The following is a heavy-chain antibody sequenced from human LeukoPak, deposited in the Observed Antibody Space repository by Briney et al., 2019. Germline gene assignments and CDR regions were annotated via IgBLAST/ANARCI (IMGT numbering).Heavy chain of an antibody. CDR3: ASSLSVDFWSGYPFDY. D-gene: IGHD3-3*01. V-gene: IGHV1-69*13. CDR2: IIPILGTA. J-gene: IGHJ4*02. CDR1: GGTFSRYA. Sequence: PGASANVFCKASGGTFSRYAIRWVRQAPGHGLDWMGEIIPILGTANYAQKFQGRVTITADESTTTAYMELSSLRSEDTAVYYCASSLSVDFWSGYPFDYWGQGTLVTVSS.